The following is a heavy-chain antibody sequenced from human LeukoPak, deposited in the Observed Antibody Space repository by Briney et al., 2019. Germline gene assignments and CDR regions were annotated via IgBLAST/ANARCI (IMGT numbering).Heavy chain of an antibody. D-gene: IGHD3-10*01. J-gene: IGHJ3*02. CDR1: GFTFSTYS. V-gene: IGHV3-21*06. CDR2: IATSSDYV. Sequence: GGSLRLSCAASGFTFSTYSMNWVRQAPGKGLEWVSSIATSSDYVYYAGSLKGRFTISRDNAKNSLYLHMNSLRPDDTAVYYCARGRSITILRGVAISDGFDIWGQGTKVTVS. CDR3: ARGRSITILRGVAISDGFDI.